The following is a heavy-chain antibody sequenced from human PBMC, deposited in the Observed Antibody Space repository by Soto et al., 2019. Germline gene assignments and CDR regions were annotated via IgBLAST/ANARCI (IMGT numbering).Heavy chain of an antibody. D-gene: IGHD3-10*01. CDR3: ARGGLGVAYYYYGMDV. V-gene: IGHV4-30-2*01. Sequence: PSETLSLTCAVSGGSISSGGYSWSWIRQPPGKGLEWIGYIYHSGSTYYNPSLKSRVTISVDRSKNQFSLKLSSVTAADTAVYYCARGGLGVAYYYYGMDVWGQGTTVTVSS. CDR2: IYHSGST. CDR1: GGSISSGGYS. J-gene: IGHJ6*02.